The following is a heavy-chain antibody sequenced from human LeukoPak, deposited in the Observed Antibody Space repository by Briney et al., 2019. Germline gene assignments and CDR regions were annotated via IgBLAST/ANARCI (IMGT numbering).Heavy chain of an antibody. D-gene: IGHD5-24*01. J-gene: IGHJ1*01. CDR3: ARVISEQRWAWTSVPHDKVYFHY. Sequence: KPGESLKISCKGSGYDFTSYWIAWVRQTPGEGPEWLGIIYPDDSDTIYNPSFQGQVTISADKSIRTTFLQWSSVKASDTAMYYCARVISEQRWAWTSVPHDKVYFHYWGQGTQVLVSS. CDR2: IYPDDSDT. CDR1: GYDFTSYW. V-gene: IGHV5-51*03.